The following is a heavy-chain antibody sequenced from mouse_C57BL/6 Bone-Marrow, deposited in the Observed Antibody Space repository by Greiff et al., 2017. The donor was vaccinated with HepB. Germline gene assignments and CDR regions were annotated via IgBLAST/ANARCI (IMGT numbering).Heavy chain of an antibody. CDR2: IDPENGDT. CDR3: TLPIYYGNLGDFDY. J-gene: IGHJ2*01. D-gene: IGHD2-1*01. Sequence: EVQLQQSGAELVRPGASVKLSCTASGFNIKDDYMHWVKQRPEQGLEWIGWIDPENGDTEYASKFQGKATITADTSSNTAYLQISSLTSEDTAVYYWTLPIYYGNLGDFDYWGQGTTLTVSS. V-gene: IGHV14-4*01. CDR1: GFNIKDDY.